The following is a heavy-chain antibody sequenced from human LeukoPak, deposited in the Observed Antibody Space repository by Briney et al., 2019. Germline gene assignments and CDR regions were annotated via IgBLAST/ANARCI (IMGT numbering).Heavy chain of an antibody. CDR2: INPSGGST. Sequence: ASVKVSCKASGYTFTSFYMHWVRQAPGQGLEWIGIINPSGGSTTYAQKFQGRVTMTRDTSTSTVYMELSSLRSEDTAVYYCARFASLYSRSWYYAFDIWGQGTMVTVSS. V-gene: IGHV1-46*01. D-gene: IGHD6-13*01. CDR1: GYTFTSFY. CDR3: ARFASLYSRSWYYAFDI. J-gene: IGHJ3*02.